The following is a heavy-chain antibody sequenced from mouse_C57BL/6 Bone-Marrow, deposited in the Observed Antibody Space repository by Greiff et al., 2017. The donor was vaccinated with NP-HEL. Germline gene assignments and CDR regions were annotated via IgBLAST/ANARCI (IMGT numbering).Heavy chain of an antibody. D-gene: IGHD1-1*01. CDR2: INPNNGGT. V-gene: IGHV1-26*01. Sequence: EVQLQQSGPELVKPGASVKISCKASGYTFTDYYMNWVKQSHGKSLEWIGDINPNNGGTSYNQKFKGKATLTVDKSSSTAYMELRSLTSEDSAVYYCAHYYGSLDYWGQGTTLTVSS. CDR1: GYTFTDYY. J-gene: IGHJ2*01. CDR3: AHYYGSLDY.